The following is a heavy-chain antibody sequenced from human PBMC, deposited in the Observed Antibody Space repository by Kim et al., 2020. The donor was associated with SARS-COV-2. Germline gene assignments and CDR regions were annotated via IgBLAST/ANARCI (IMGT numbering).Heavy chain of an antibody. CDR3: ARDMGAPGYSNNTYYYYYGMDV. CDR1: GFTFSTYW. CDR2: IKQDGSEK. Sequence: GGSLRLSCAASGFTFSTYWMSWVRQAPGKGLEWVANIKQDGSEKYYVDSVKGRFTISRDNAKSSLYLQMNSLRAEDTAVYYCARDMGAPGYSNNTYYYYYGMDVWSQGTTVTVSS. D-gene: IGHD4-4*01. V-gene: IGHV3-7*01. J-gene: IGHJ6*02.